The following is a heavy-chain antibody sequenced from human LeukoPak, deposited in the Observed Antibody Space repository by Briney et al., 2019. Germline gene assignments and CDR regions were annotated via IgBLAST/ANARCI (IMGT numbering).Heavy chain of an antibody. CDR2: IYHSGST. J-gene: IGHJ3*02. Sequence: SETLSLTCAVSGYSISSGYYWGWIRQPPGKGLEWIGSIYHSGSTYYNPSFKSRVTISGDTSKNQFSLKLSSVTAADTAVYYCARHEDYDDAFDIWGQGTMVTVSS. CDR1: GYSISSGYY. D-gene: IGHD4-17*01. V-gene: IGHV4-38-2*01. CDR3: ARHEDYDDAFDI.